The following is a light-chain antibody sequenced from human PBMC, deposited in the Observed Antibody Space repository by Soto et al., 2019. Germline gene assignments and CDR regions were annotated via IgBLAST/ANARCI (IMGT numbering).Light chain of an antibody. CDR2: RNN. V-gene: IGLV1-47*01. CDR1: SSNIGSNY. Sequence: QSVLTQPPSASGTPGQRVTISCSGSSSNIGSNYVYWYQQLPGTVPQLLIYRNNERPSGVPDRFSGSKSGTSASLAISGLRSEDEADYYCAAWDDSLSGVVFGGGTKLPS. CDR3: AAWDDSLSGVV. J-gene: IGLJ2*01.